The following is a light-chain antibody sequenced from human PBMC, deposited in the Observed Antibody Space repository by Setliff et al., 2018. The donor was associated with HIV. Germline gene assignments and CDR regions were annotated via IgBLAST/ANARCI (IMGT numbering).Light chain of an antibody. V-gene: IGLV2-23*01. J-gene: IGLJ1*01. CDR3: CSNTGSNTYV. Sequence: QSVLTQPASVSGSPGQSITISCTGTSSYIGRYNLVSWYQQYPGKAPKLMIYQATKRPSGVSNRFSGSKSGNTASLTISGLQAEDEADYYCCSNTGSNTYVFGSGTKVTVL. CDR1: SSYIGRYNL. CDR2: QAT.